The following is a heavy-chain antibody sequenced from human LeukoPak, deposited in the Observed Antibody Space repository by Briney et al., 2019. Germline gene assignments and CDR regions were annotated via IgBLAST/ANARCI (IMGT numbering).Heavy chain of an antibody. V-gene: IGHV3-48*03. D-gene: IGHD6-19*01. CDR3: ASGLSYSSGWSLDY. Sequence: PGGSLRLSCAASGFTFSSYEMNWVRQAPGKGLGWVSYISSGGSTIYYADSVKGRFTISRDNAKNSLYLQMNSLRAEDTAVYYCASGLSYSSGWSLDYWGQGTLVTVSS. CDR2: ISSGGSTI. CDR1: GFTFSSYE. J-gene: IGHJ4*02.